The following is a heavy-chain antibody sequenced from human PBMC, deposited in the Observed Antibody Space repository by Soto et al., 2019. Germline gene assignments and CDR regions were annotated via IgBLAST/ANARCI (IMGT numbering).Heavy chain of an antibody. V-gene: IGHV4-39*01. CDR2: SYYSGTT. D-gene: IGHD1-20*01. CDR1: GASISVQRHD. J-gene: IGHJ5*02. Sequence: XQSLSLPCTVSGASISVQRHDWTWIRQPPGKGLEWIGSSYYSGTTYFNPSLKSRATISVDTSKNQFSLRLTAVTAADTAIYYCTRRYNWNDKYFDTWGPGALVTVSS. CDR3: TRRYNWNDKYFDT.